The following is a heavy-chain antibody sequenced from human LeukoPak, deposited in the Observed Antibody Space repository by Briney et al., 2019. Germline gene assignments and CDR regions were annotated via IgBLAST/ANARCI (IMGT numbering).Heavy chain of an antibody. Sequence: NPGGSLRLSCAASGFTFSDAWMSWVRQAPGKGLEWVGRIKSKTDGGTTDYAAPVKGRFTISRDDSKNTLYLQMNSLKTEDTAVYYCTTDVWFGELLNYWGQGTLVTVSS. CDR1: GFTFSDAW. V-gene: IGHV3-15*01. D-gene: IGHD3-10*01. CDR3: TTDVWFGELLNY. J-gene: IGHJ4*02. CDR2: IKSKTDGGTT.